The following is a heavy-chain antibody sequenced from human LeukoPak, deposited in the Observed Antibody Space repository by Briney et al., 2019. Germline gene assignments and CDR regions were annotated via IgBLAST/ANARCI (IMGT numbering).Heavy chain of an antibody. V-gene: IGHV4-59*02. D-gene: IGHD3-10*01. J-gene: IGHJ4*02. Sequence: PSETLSLTCTVSGGSVSSYYWSWIRQPPGKGLEWIGYIYYSGSTNYNPSPKSRVTISVDTSKNQFSLKLSSVTAADTAVYYCARDYSDYYGSGETLEYWGQGTLVTVSS. CDR3: ARDYSDYYGSGETLEY. CDR2: IYYSGST. CDR1: GGSVSSYY.